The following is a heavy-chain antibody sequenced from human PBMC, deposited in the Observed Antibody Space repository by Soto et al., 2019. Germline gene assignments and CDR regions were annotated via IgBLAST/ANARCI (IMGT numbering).Heavy chain of an antibody. V-gene: IGHV4-4*02. Sequence: QVQLQESGPGLVKPSGTLSLTCTVSGGSVSSTNWWGWVRQAPGEGLEWVGEIFHSGTTNYNPSLKSRVVISMDTSTNQLALRLDSVTAADTARYFCARHIAVPTTRGFDYWGQGTLVTVSS. CDR2: IFHSGTT. J-gene: IGHJ4*02. D-gene: IGHD2-15*01. CDR3: ARHIAVPTTRGFDY. CDR1: GGSVSSTNW.